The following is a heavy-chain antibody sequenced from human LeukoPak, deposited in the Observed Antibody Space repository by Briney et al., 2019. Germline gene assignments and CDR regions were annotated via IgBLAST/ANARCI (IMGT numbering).Heavy chain of an antibody. D-gene: IGHD3/OR15-3a*01. J-gene: IGHJ4*02. CDR1: GFTFSSYA. CDR2: ISGSGGST. CDR3: VKGFFSLDHPTVLDY. Sequence: PGGSLRLSCAASGFTFSSYAMSWVRQAPGKGLEWVSAISGSGGSTYYADSVKGRFTISRDNSKNTLYLQMNSLRAEDTAVYYCVKGFFSLDHPTVLDYWGQGTLVTVSS. V-gene: IGHV3-23*01.